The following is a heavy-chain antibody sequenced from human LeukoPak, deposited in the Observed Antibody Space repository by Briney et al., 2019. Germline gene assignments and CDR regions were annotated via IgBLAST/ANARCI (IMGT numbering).Heavy chain of an antibody. CDR1: GFNFRSYA. Sequence: GGSLRLSCAASGFNFRSYAMSWVRQAPGKGLEWVSAISGSGGSTYYADSVKGRFTISRDNSKNTLYLQMNSLRAEDTAVYYCATPADFWSGYFLYWGQGTLVTVSS. V-gene: IGHV3-23*01. CDR3: ATPADFWSGYFLY. D-gene: IGHD3-3*01. J-gene: IGHJ4*02. CDR2: ISGSGGST.